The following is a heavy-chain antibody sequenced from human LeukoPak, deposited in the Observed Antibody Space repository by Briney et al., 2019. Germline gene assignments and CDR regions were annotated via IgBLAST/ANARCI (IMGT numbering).Heavy chain of an antibody. J-gene: IGHJ4*02. D-gene: IGHD2/OR15-2a*01. CDR2: FYDSGSA. Sequence: SETLSLTCTVSGGSVSSGSYYWIWIRQPPGKGLEWIGYFYDSGSAEYNPSLKRRVTISVDTSKNHFSLQLSSVTAADTAVYYCARDSMTDSSTIDYWGQGTLVTVSS. CDR3: ARDSMTDSSTIDY. V-gene: IGHV4-61*03. CDR1: GGSVSSGSYY.